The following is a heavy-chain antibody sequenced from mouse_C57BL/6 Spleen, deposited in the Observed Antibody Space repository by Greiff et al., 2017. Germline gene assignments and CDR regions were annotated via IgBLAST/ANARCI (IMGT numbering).Heavy chain of an antibody. CDR2: IHPNSGST. J-gene: IGHJ3*01. CDR1: GYTFTSYW. Sequence: QVQLQQPGAELVKPGASVKLSCKASGYTFTSYWMHWVKQRPGQGLEWIGMIHPNSGSTNYNEKFKSKATLTVDKSSSTAYMQLSSLTSEDSAVYDCAREAMITTWAYWGQGTLVTVSA. V-gene: IGHV1-64*01. CDR3: AREAMITTWAY. D-gene: IGHD2-4*01.